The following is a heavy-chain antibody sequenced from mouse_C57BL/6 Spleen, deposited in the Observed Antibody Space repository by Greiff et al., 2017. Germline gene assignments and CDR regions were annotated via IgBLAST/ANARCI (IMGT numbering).Heavy chain of an antibody. CDR1: GYTFTDHT. D-gene: IGHD2-1*01. V-gene: IGHV1-78*01. CDR2: IYPRDGST. J-gene: IGHJ4*01. Sequence: QVQLQQSDAELVKPGASVKISCKVSGYTFTDHTIHWMKQRPEQGLEWIGYIYPRDGSTKYNEKFKGKATLTADKSSSTAYMQLNSLTSEDSAVYFCARGGIYYGNYFYAMDYGGQGTSVTVSS. CDR3: ARGGIYYGNYFYAMDY.